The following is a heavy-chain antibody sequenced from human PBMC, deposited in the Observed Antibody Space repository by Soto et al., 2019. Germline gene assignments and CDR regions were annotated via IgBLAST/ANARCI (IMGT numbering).Heavy chain of an antibody. CDR2: ISSSGRQT. V-gene: IGHV3-23*01. CDR1: GFTFSNYA. J-gene: IGHJ4*02. CDR3: AKDRTTFGVINQYFFDS. D-gene: IGHD3-3*01. Sequence: EVQLLESGGTLVQLGGSLRLSCAASGFTFSNYAMSWVRQAPGKGLEWVSAISSSGRQTYYADSVRGRFTTLRDNSKNALYLQMSSLRAGDTAVYYCAKDRTTFGVINQYFFDSWGQGTLVAVSS.